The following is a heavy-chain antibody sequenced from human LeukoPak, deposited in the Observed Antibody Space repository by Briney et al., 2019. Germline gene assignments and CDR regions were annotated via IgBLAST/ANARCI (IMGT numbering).Heavy chain of an antibody. V-gene: IGHV3-9*01. D-gene: IGHD2-2*01. CDR2: ISWNSGSI. CDR3: AKAPEGCSSTSCYYGY. Sequence: GGSLRLSCAASGFTFDDYAMHWVRQAPGKGLEWVSGISWNSGSIGYADSVKGRFTTSRDNSKNTLYLQMNSLRAEDTAVYYCAKAPEGCSSTSCYYGYWGQGTLVAVSS. J-gene: IGHJ4*02. CDR1: GFTFDDYA.